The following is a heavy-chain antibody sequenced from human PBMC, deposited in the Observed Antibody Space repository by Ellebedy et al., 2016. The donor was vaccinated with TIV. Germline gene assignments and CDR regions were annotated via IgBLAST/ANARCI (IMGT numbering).Heavy chain of an antibody. Sequence: GGSLRLSCTASDFTFTNYWMTWVRQAPGKGLEWVANINQDGSDKYYVDSVKGRFTISRDNAKTSLYLQMNSLRAEDTAVYYCATDGSYGDYLSPTHAFATWGQGTMLTVSS. CDR1: DFTFTNYW. CDR2: INQDGSDK. V-gene: IGHV3-7*01. CDR3: ATDGSYGDYLSPTHAFAT. D-gene: IGHD4-17*01. J-gene: IGHJ3*02.